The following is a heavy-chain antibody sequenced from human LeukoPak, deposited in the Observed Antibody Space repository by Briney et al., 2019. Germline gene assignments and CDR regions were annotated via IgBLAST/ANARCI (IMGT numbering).Heavy chain of an antibody. D-gene: IGHD3-22*01. V-gene: IGHV5-51*01. CDR1: GYSFTNYW. CDR3: ARQPGFGDSLAVDV. Sequence: GESLKISCKGSGYSFTNYWIGWVRQMPGKGLKWIGIIYPGDSDARYSPSFQGQVTISADKSISTAYLQWSSLKASDSAIYYCARQPGFGDSLAVDVWGKGTTVTVSS. CDR2: IYPGDSDA. J-gene: IGHJ6*04.